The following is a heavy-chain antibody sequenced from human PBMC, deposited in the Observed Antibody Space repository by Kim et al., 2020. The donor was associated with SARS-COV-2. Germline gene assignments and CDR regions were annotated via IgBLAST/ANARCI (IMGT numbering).Heavy chain of an antibody. Sequence: GGSLRLSCAASGSTFSDYYMSWIRQAPGKGLDWIAYIDSSGRIASYADSVRGRFTISRDNAKNSLYLQMKSLRAEDPVVYYCTSDVGLLSGYSYQTHWGQGTLVTVSS. J-gene: IGHJ4*02. D-gene: IGHD3-9*01. CDR3: TSDVGLLSGYSYQTH. CDR2: IDSSGRIA. CDR1: GSTFSDYY. V-gene: IGHV3-11*04.